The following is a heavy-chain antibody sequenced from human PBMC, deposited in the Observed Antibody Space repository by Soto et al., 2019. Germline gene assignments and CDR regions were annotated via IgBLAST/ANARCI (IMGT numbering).Heavy chain of an antibody. Sequence: GASVKVSCKASGYTFTSYDINWVRQATGQGLEWMGWMNPNSGNTGYAQKFQGRVTMTRNTSISTAYMELSSLRSEDTAVYYCARPISTMNDAFDIWGQGTMVTVSS. V-gene: IGHV1-8*01. CDR1: GYTFTSYD. CDR3: ARPISTMNDAFDI. D-gene: IGHD3-22*01. J-gene: IGHJ3*02. CDR2: MNPNSGNT.